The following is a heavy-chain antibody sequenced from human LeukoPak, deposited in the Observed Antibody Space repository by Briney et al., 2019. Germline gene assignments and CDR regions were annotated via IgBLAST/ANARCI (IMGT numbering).Heavy chain of an antibody. CDR1: GFTFSSYE. Sequence: GGSLRLSCAASGFTFSSYEMHWVRQAPGKGLDWLSYISSGGSTIYYADSVKGRFTISRDNAKNSLYLQMDSLRAEDTAVYYCTRDRLGATFDYWGQGTLVTVSS. CDR3: TRDRLGATFDY. D-gene: IGHD5-12*01. V-gene: IGHV3-48*03. CDR2: ISSGGSTI. J-gene: IGHJ4*02.